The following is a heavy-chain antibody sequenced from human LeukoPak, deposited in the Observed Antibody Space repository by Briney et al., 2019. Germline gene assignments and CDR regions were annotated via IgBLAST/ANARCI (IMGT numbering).Heavy chain of an antibody. V-gene: IGHV4-39*07. J-gene: IGHJ4*02. CDR3: ASTKFQLESGYY. CDR2: IYHSGST. CDR1: GGSISSGSCY. D-gene: IGHD1-1*01. Sequence: SQTLSPTCTVSGGSISSGSCYWSWIRQPPGKGLEWIGSIYHSGSTYYNPSLKSRVTISLDTSKNQFSLKLSSVTAADTAVYYCASTKFQLESGYYWGQGTLVTVSS.